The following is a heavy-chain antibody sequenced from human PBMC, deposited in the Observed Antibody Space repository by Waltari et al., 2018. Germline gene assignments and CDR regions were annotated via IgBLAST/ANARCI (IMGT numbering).Heavy chain of an antibody. CDR1: GFTFSSYG. CDR3: AKALQPYSSGWPDY. J-gene: IGHJ4*02. CDR2: IWYDGSNK. Sequence: QVQLVESGGGVVQPGRSLRLSCAASGFTFSSYGMQWVRQAPGKGLEWVAVIWYDGSNKYYADSVKGRFTISRDNSKNTLYLQMNSLRAEDTAMYYCAKALQPYSSGWPDYWGQGTLVTVSS. V-gene: IGHV3-30*18. D-gene: IGHD6-19*01.